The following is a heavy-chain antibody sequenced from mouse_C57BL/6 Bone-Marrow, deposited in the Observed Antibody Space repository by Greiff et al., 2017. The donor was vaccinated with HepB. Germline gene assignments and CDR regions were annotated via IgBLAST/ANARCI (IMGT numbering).Heavy chain of an antibody. Sequence: VQLQESGAELVRPGTSVKVSCKASGYAFTNYLIEWVKQRPGQGLEWIGVINPGSGGTNYNEKFKGKATLTADKSSSTAYMQLSSLTSEDSAVYFCAREGDGSSYDYAMDYWGQGTSVTVSS. CDR2: INPGSGGT. CDR3: AREGDGSSYDYAMDY. CDR1: GYAFTNYL. D-gene: IGHD1-1*01. V-gene: IGHV1-54*01. J-gene: IGHJ4*01.